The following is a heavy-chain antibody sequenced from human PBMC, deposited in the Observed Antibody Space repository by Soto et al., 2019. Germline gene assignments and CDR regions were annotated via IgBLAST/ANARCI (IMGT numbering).Heavy chain of an antibody. D-gene: IGHD2-2*01. V-gene: IGHV4-4*02. CDR1: GASISSSNW. Sequence: SETLSLTCAVSGASISSSNWWSWVRQSPGEGLEWIGEMFHSGTTNYNPSLKSRVTISVDKSNNQFSLKVTSVTAADTAVYYCARTGVPAAGGPRLDFWGQGTLVTVSS. J-gene: IGHJ4*02. CDR2: MFHSGTT. CDR3: ARTGVPAAGGPRLDF.